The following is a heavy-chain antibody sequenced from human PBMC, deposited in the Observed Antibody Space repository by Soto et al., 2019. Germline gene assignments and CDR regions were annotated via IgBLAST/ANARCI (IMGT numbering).Heavy chain of an antibody. D-gene: IGHD3-22*01. CDR3: ARDQRYDSSGYYYVWDY. Sequence: QVQLVQSGAEVKKPGASVKVSCKASGYTFTSYGISWVRQAPGQGLEWMGWISDYNGNTNYAQKLQGRVTMTTDTSTSPAYMELRRLRSDDTAVYYCARDQRYDSSGYYYVWDYWGQGTLVTVSS. CDR1: GYTFTSYG. CDR2: ISDYNGNT. V-gene: IGHV1-18*01. J-gene: IGHJ4*02.